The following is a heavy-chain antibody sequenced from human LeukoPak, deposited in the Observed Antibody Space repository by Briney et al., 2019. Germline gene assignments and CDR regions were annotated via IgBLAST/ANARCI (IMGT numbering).Heavy chain of an antibody. Sequence: PGGSLRLSCAASGFTFSSYSMNWVRQAPGKGLEWVSSISSSSSYIYYADSVKGRFTVSRDNAKNSLYLQMNSLRAEDTAVYYCQPPVSRLTDYWGQGTLVTVSS. CDR1: GFTFSSYS. CDR3: QPPVSRLTDY. CDR2: ISSSSSYI. D-gene: IGHD1-14*01. V-gene: IGHV3-21*01. J-gene: IGHJ4*02.